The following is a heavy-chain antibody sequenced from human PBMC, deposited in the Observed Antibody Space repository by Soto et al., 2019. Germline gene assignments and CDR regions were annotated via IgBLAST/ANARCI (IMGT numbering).Heavy chain of an antibody. Sequence: QVQLVESGGGVVQPGRSLRLSCAASGFAFSNYGIHWVRQAPGKGLQWVAFISYDGSKKYYADSVEGRFTISRDNSKNLLYLQMNSLRADDTAVYYCAKGRYVSYFDHWGQGTLVTVSS. V-gene: IGHV3-30*18. CDR2: ISYDGSKK. CDR1: GFAFSNYG. J-gene: IGHJ4*02. CDR3: AKGRYVSYFDH. D-gene: IGHD1-20*01.